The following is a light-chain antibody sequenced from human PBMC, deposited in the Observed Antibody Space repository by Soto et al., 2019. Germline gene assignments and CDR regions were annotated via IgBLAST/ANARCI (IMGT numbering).Light chain of an antibody. Sequence: QSVLTQPASVSGSPGQSITISCTGTSSDVGGYNYVSWYQQHPDKAPKLMIYVVSNRPSGVSNRFSGSKSGNTASLTISGLQAEDEADYYCGSYTSSDTPDVFGTGTKVTVL. CDR2: VVS. J-gene: IGLJ1*01. CDR1: SSDVGGYNY. V-gene: IGLV2-14*01. CDR3: GSYTSSDTPDV.